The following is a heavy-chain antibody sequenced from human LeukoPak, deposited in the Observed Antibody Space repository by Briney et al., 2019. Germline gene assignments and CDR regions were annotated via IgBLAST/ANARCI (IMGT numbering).Heavy chain of an antibody. CDR1: GGSFSGYY. CDR2: INHSGST. V-gene: IGHV4-34*01. Sequence: PSETLSLTCAVYGGSFSGYYWSWIRQPPGKGLEWIGEINHSGSTNYNPSLKSRVTISVDTSKNQFSLKLSSVTAADTAVYYRARGRSADSSEGMDYWGQGTLVTVSS. D-gene: IGHD3-22*01. J-gene: IGHJ4*02. CDR3: ARGRSADSSEGMDY.